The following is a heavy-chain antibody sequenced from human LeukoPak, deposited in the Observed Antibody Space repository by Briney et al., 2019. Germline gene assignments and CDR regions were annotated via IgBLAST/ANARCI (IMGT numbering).Heavy chain of an antibody. J-gene: IGHJ4*02. D-gene: IGHD3-22*01. Sequence: GGSLRLSCAASGFTFSSYAMSWVRQAPGKGLEWVSAISGSGGSTYYADSVKGRFTISRDNSKNTLYLQMNSPRAEDTAVYYCAKDQIYDSRNFDYWGQGTLVTVSS. CDR2: ISGSGGST. CDR1: GFTFSSYA. V-gene: IGHV3-23*01. CDR3: AKDQIYDSRNFDY.